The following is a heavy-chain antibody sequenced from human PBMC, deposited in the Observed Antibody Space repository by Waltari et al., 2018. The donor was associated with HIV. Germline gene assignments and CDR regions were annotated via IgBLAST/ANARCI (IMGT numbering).Heavy chain of an antibody. CDR3: ARDRITMVRGVQGYYYYGMDV. Sequence: QVQLVQSGAEVKKPGSSVKVSCKASGGTFSSYAISWVRPAPGQGLEWMGRIIPILGIANYAQKFQGRVTITADKSTSTAYMELSSLRSEDTAVYYCARDRITMVRGVQGYYYYGMDVWGQGTTVTVSS. CDR2: IIPILGIA. CDR1: GGTFSSYA. D-gene: IGHD3-10*01. V-gene: IGHV1-69*04. J-gene: IGHJ6*02.